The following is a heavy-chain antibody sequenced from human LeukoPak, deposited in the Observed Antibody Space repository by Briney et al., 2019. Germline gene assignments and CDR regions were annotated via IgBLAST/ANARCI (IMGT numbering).Heavy chain of an antibody. CDR1: GGSISSNNYY. V-gene: IGHV4-39*07. Sequence: KPSETLSLTCTVSGGSISSNNYYWGWIRQPPGKGLEWIGSIYYSGSTYYNPSLKSRVTISVDTSKNQFSLNLSSVTAADTAVYYCARRSSGWYRYDYWGQGTLVTVSS. J-gene: IGHJ4*02. D-gene: IGHD6-19*01. CDR3: ARRSSGWYRYDY. CDR2: IYYSGST.